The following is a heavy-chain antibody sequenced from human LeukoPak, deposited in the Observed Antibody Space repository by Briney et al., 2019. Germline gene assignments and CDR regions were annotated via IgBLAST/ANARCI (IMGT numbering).Heavy chain of an antibody. CDR3: ARQISTEGRSSHFDY. J-gene: IGHJ4*02. Sequence: GESLKIFRKGFGYSLTSFWNGWVRQIPGKGLGWMGIIYPGDSDPRYSPSFQGQVTISADKSISTAYLQWNSRKASDTAMYYCARQISTEGRSSHFDYWGQGTLVTVSS. CDR2: IYPGDSDP. CDR1: GYSLTSFW. D-gene: IGHD2-2*01. V-gene: IGHV5-51*01.